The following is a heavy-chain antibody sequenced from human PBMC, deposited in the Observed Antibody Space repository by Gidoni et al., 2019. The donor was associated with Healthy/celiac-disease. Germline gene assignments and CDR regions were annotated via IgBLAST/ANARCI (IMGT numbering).Heavy chain of an antibody. CDR3: ARDPETPTRYSGYEGLYGMDV. CDR1: GYTFTSYY. CDR2: INPSGGST. V-gene: IGHV1-46*01. J-gene: IGHJ6*02. Sequence: QVQLVQSGAEVKKPGASVKVSCKASGYTFTSYYMHWVRQAPGQGLEWMGIINPSGGSTSYAQKFQGRVTMTRDTSTSTVYMELSSLRSEDTAVYYCARDPETPTRYSGYEGLYGMDVWGQGTTVTVSS. D-gene: IGHD5-12*01.